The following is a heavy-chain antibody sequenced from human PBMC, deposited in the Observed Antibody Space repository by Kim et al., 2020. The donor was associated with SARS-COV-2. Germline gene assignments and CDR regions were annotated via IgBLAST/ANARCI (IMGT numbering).Heavy chain of an antibody. CDR3: AKGGTLQVLY. D-gene: IGHD1-1*01. V-gene: IGHV3-23*01. CDR1: GFTFTNYG. CDR2: VSANGGST. J-gene: IGHJ4*02. Sequence: GSLRLSCAASGFTFTNYGMSWVRQAPGKGLEWVSFVSANGGSTNYADSVKGRFTISRDNSKNVLYLQMNGLRAEDTAVYYCAKGGTLQVLYWGQGALVTVSS.